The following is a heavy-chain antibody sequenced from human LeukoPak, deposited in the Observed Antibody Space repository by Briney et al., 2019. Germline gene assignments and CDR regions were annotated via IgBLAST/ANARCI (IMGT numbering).Heavy chain of an antibody. J-gene: IGHJ6*02. CDR3: ARDRRDASNFYFYGMDV. V-gene: IGHV3-13*01. CDR1: GFTFSRYD. CDR2: IGSTGIT. Sequence: GGSLRLSCAASGFTFSRYDIHWVRQAAGKGLEWVSAIGSTGITYYPDSVKGRFTISRDDAKTSVYLEMNSLRAEDTAVYFCARDRRDASNFYFYGMDVWGQGTTVSVSS. D-gene: IGHD5-24*01.